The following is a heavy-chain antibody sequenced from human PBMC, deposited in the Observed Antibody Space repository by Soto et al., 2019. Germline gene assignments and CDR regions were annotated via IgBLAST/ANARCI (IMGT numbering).Heavy chain of an antibody. J-gene: IGHJ5*02. CDR2: IFPGDSDV. D-gene: IGHD6-13*01. CDR1: GFNFATYW. CDR3: ARRGREAESQFWFDT. V-gene: IGHV5-51*01. Sequence: GESLKISCKGSGFNFATYWIAWVRQMPGKGLEWMGIIFPGDSDVRYSPSFQGQVTISADKSINTAYLQWSSLKASDTAMYYCARRGREAESQFWFDTWGQGTLVTVSS.